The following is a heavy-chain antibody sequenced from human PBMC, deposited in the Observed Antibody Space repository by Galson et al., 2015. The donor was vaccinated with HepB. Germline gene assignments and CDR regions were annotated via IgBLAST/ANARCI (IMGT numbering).Heavy chain of an antibody. CDR3: AAGGGSYYGGRAEYFHH. CDR2: IRQDGSQK. J-gene: IGHJ1*01. D-gene: IGHD1-26*01. CDR1: GFSFSNYW. Sequence: SLRLSCAASGFSFSNYWMSWVRQAPGKGLQWVATIRQDGSQKFYLDSVKGRFTISRDNAKNSLYLQMNSLRAEDTAVYHCAAGGGSYYGGRAEYFHHWGQGTLFTASS. V-gene: IGHV3-7*01.